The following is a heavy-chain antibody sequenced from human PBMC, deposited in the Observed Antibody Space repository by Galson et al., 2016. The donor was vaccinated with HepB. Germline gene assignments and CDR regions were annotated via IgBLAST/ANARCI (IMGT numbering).Heavy chain of an antibody. V-gene: IGHV3-48*03. CDR1: GFDFSTHE. D-gene: IGHD3-16*01. J-gene: IGHJ4*02. CDR2: ISSSSSTI. CDR3: VRPHQGWGTTDY. Sequence: SLRLSCAASGFDFSTHEMNWVRQAPGKGLEWISYISSSSSTIYYAASVKGRFTISRDNAKNSLYLQMNSLRAEDAAVYFCVRPHQGWGTTDYWGQGTLVTVSS.